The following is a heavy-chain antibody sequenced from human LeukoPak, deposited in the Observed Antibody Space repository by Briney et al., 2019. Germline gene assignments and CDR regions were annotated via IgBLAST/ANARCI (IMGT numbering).Heavy chain of an antibody. CDR3: VRQSQYYDFWSGYYFFDY. J-gene: IGHJ4*02. CDR2: IYPGDSDT. Sequence: GESLKISCKGSGYSFTSYWIGWVRQMPGKGLEWMGIIYPGDSDTRYSPSFQGQVTISADKSISTAYLQWSSLKASDSAMYYCVRQSQYYDFWSGYYFFDYWAQGTLVTVSS. D-gene: IGHD3-3*01. CDR1: GYSFTSYW. V-gene: IGHV5-51*01.